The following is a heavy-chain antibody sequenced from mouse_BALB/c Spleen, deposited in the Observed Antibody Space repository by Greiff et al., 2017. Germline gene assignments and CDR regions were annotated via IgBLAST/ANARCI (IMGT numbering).Heavy chain of an antibody. CDR2: ISYDGSN. J-gene: IGHJ2*01. V-gene: IGHV3-6*02. Sequence: EVQLQESGPGLVKPSQSLSLTCSVTGYSITSGYYWNWIRQFPGNKLEWMGYISYDGSNNYNPSLKNRISITRDTSKNQFFLKLNSVTTEDTATYYCARKVVLGYFDYWGQGTTLTVSS. CDR3: ARKVVLGYFDY. CDR1: GYSITSGYY. D-gene: IGHD1-1*01.